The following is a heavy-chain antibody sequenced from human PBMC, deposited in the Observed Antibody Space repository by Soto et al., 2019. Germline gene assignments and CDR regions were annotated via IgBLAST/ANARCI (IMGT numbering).Heavy chain of an antibody. Sequence: EVQLVESGGGLVQPGGSLRLSCAASGFTFSSYSMNWVRQAPGKGLEWVSYISSSSSTIYYADSVKGRFTIPRDNAKNSLYLQMNSLRAEDTAVYYCAREHCSGGSCYRYFDLWGRGTLVTVSS. D-gene: IGHD2-15*01. CDR3: AREHCSGGSCYRYFDL. CDR2: ISSSSSTI. V-gene: IGHV3-48*01. J-gene: IGHJ2*01. CDR1: GFTFSSYS.